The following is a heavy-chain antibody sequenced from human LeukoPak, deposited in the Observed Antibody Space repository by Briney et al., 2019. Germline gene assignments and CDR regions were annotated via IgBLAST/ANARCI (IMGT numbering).Heavy chain of an antibody. CDR2: IYSGGST. CDR3: ARVEWYSSSWYPDY. CDR1: GFIFSNYW. J-gene: IGHJ4*02. D-gene: IGHD6-13*01. Sequence: PGGSLRLSCAASGFIFSNYWMAWVRQAPGKGLEWVSVIYSGGSTYYADSVKGRFTISRDNSKNTLYLQMNSLRAEDTAVYYCARVEWYSSSWYPDYWGQGTLVTVSS. V-gene: IGHV3-66*01.